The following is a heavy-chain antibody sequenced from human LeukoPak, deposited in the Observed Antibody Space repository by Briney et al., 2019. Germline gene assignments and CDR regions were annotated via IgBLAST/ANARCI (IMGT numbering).Heavy chain of an antibody. V-gene: IGHV3-21*01. Sequence: GGSLTLSCADSGFTVSSNYMRWVRQAQAKGLEWVSSISSSSSYIYYADSVKGRFTISRDNAKNSLYRQMNSLRAEDTAVYYCARDFTAEQQLVPDYWGQGTLVTVSS. CDR1: GFTVSSNY. CDR2: ISSSSSYI. D-gene: IGHD6-13*01. CDR3: ARDFTAEQQLVPDY. J-gene: IGHJ4*02.